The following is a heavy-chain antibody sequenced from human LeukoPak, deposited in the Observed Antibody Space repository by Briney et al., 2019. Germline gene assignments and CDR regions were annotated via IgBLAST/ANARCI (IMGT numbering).Heavy chain of an antibody. D-gene: IGHD2-21*02. CDR1: GYTFTSYG. CDR2: ISAYNGNT. Sequence: ASVKVSCKASGYTFTSYGISWVRQAPGQGLEWMGWISAYNGNTNYAQKLQGRVTMTTDTSTSTAYMELRSLRSDDTAVYYCARDFAYCGGDCYFPAVWGQGTLVTVSS. J-gene: IGHJ4*02. CDR3: ARDFAYCGGDCYFPAV. V-gene: IGHV1-18*01.